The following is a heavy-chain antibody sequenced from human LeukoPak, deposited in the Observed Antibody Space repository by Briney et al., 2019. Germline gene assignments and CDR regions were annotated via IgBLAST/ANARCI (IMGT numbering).Heavy chain of an antibody. CDR3: ARDFNVVQGVTYYFDY. J-gene: IGHJ4*02. Sequence: SETLSLTCTVSGGSISSYYWSWIRQPAGKGLEWFGRIDTSGNTNYKPSLKSRVTMSVDTSKNQFSLKLNSVTAADTAVYYCARDFNVVQGVTYYFDYWGQGTLVTVSS. CDR2: IDTSGNT. V-gene: IGHV4-4*07. CDR1: GGSISSYY. D-gene: IGHD3-10*01.